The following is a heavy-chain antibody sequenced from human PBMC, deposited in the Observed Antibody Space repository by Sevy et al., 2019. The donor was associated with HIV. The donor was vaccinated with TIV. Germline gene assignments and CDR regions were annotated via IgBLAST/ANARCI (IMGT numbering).Heavy chain of an antibody. Sequence: ASLKVSCKASGYTFTGYYMHWVRQAPGQGLEWMGWINPNSGGTNYAQKFQGRVTMTRDTSISTAYMELSRLRSDDTAMYYCARGFYYYDSSGYYWPWGQGTLVTVSS. CDR1: GYTFTGYY. CDR3: ARGFYYYDSSGYYWP. CDR2: INPNSGGT. V-gene: IGHV1-2*02. J-gene: IGHJ5*02. D-gene: IGHD3-22*01.